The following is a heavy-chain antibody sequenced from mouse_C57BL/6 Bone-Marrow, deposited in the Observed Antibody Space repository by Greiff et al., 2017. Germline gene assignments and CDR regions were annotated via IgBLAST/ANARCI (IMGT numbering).Heavy chain of an antibody. CDR1: GYSFTSDY. CDR2: ISHSGST. CDR3: ARLDYAMDY. Sequence: DVLLVESGPGLAKPSQTLSLSCSVSGYSFTSDYWNWIRKFPGNNLEYMGYISHSGSTYYNPSLKSRISITRARSKYQYYLQLNSVTTEDTASYYCARLDYAMDYWGQGTSVTVSS. V-gene: IGHV3-8*01. J-gene: IGHJ4*01.